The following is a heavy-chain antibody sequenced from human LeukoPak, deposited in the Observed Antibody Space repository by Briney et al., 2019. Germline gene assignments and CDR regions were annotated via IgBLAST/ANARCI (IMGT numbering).Heavy chain of an antibody. V-gene: IGHV4-38-2*01. D-gene: IGHD6-19*01. CDR1: GYSISRGYY. CDR3: ARGGSVPGTGY. Sequence: AETLSLTCAVSGYSISRGYYWGWIRQPPGKGLEWIGSFHHSGSTYYNPSLKSRVTISADTSKNQLSLKLSSVTAADTAVYYCARGGSVPGTGYWGQGTLVTVSS. J-gene: IGHJ4*02. CDR2: FHHSGST.